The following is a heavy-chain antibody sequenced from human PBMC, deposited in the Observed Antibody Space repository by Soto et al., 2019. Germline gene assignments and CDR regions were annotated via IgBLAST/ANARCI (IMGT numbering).Heavy chain of an antibody. CDR1: GFTFSSYW. CDR3: ARVGYYDSSGYYLSAYYSYYYMDV. CDR2: IKQDGSEK. V-gene: IGHV3-7*01. Sequence: GGSLGLSFAASGFTFSSYWMSWFRQAPGKGLEWVANIKQDGSEKYYVDSVKGRFTISRDNAKNSLYLQMNSLRAEDTAVYYCARVGYYDSSGYYLSAYYSYYYMDVWGKRTTVTSP. J-gene: IGHJ6*03. D-gene: IGHD3-22*01.